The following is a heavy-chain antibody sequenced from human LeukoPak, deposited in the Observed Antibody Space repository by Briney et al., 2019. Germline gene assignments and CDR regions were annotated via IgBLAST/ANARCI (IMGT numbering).Heavy chain of an antibody. D-gene: IGHD2-15*01. CDR1: GFPFSSYA. Sequence: GGSLGLSCAAPGFPFSSYAMSWVRQAPGKGLEWVSAINGSGGSTYYADSVKGRFTIPRENSKNTLYLQMNSLRADDTAVYYCAKDLSGCSGGSCYPDAFDIWGQGTMVTISS. CDR3: AKDLSGCSGGSCYPDAFDI. J-gene: IGHJ3*02. CDR2: INGSGGST. V-gene: IGHV3-23*01.